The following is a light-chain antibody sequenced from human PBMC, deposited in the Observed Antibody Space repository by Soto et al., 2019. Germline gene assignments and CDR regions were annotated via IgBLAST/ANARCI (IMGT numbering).Light chain of an antibody. V-gene: IGKV1-33*01. CDR3: LQDYNYPWT. Sequence: DIQMTQSPSSLSASVGDRVTITCQASQDIANYLNWYQQKAGRAPKFLIYDASNLETGVPSRFSGSGSGTDFTLTISSLQPEDFATYYCLQDYNYPWTFGQGTKVDI. CDR1: QDIANY. J-gene: IGKJ1*01. CDR2: DAS.